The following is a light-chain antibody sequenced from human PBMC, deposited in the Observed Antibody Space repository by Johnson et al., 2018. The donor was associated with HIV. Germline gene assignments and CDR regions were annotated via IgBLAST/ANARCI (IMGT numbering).Light chain of an antibody. CDR3: GTWDTRLSVLYA. CDR1: SSNIGKNS. Sequence: QSVLTQPPSVSAAPGQKVTIPCSGSSSNIGKNSVSWYQQLPGTAPKLLIYESNKRPSGIPDRFSGSKSGTSATLGITGLQTGDEADYYCGTWDTRLSVLYAFGSGTKVTVL. CDR2: ESN. V-gene: IGLV1-51*02. J-gene: IGLJ1*01.